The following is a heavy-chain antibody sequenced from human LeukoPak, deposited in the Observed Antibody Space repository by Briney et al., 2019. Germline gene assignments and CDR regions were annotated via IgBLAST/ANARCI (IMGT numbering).Heavy chain of an antibody. D-gene: IGHD6-13*01. V-gene: IGHV1-2*06. CDR2: INPNSGGT. CDR3: ARGGLPLSLAAAGTWFDP. Sequence: ASVKVSCKASGYTFTGYYMHWVRQAPGQGLEWMGRINPNSGGTNYAQKFQGRVTMTRDTSISTAYMELSRLRSDDTAVYYCARGGLPLSLAAAGTWFDPWGQGTLVTVSS. CDR1: GYTFTGYY. J-gene: IGHJ5*02.